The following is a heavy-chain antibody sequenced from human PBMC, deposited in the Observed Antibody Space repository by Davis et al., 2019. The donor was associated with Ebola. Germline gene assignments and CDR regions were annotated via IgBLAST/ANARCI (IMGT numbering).Heavy chain of an antibody. J-gene: IGHJ6*02. D-gene: IGHD1-7*01. CDR3: ARAWDYTPPVPYYYYYGMDV. CDR1: GFTFSSYS. Sequence: PGGSLRLSCAASGFTFSSYSMNWVRQAPGKGLEWVSYISSSSSTIYYADSVKGRFTISRDNAKNSLYLQMNSLRDEDTAVYYCARAWDYTPPVPYYYYYGMDVWGQGTTVTVSS. CDR2: ISSSSSTI. V-gene: IGHV3-48*02.